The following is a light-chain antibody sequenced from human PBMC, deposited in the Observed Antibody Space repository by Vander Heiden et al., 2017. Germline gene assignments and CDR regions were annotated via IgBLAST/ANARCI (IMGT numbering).Light chain of an antibody. CDR3: QQYGSSPRYT. J-gene: IGKJ2*01. V-gene: IGKV3-20*01. CDR2: GAS. CDR1: QSGSSSY. Sequence: ELVLTQSPGPLSLSPGKSDTLLCRASQSGSSSYLAWYQQKPGQAPRLLIYGASSRATGIPDRFSGSGSGTDFTLTISRLEPEDFAVYYCQQYGSSPRYTFGQGTKLEIK.